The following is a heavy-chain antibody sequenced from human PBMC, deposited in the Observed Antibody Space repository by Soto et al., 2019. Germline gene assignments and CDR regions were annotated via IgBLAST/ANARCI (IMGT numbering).Heavy chain of an antibody. Sequence: GGSLRFSCEASVFTFSRVSLNWVRQVPGKGLECVSCISLGGSDTWCADSVKGRFIISRDNAQNALFLQMNTLRTEYTAMYHCAREFGDLVATDWSYFAYWGKVKLVTVSS. CDR1: VFTFSRVS. V-gene: IGHV3-21*01. CDR2: ISLGGSDT. D-gene: IGHD5-12*01. J-gene: IGHJ4*02. CDR3: AREFGDLVATDWSYFAY.